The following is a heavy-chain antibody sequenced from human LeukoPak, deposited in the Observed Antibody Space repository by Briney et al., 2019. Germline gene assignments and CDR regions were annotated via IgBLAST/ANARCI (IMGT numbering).Heavy chain of an antibody. D-gene: IGHD3-22*01. Sequence: GGSLRLSCAASGFTFSSYGMHWVRQAPGKELEWVAVISYDGSNKYYADSVKGRFTISRDNSKNTLYLQMNSLRAEDTAVYYCARDRYYYDSSGYYTPFDYWGQGTLVTVSS. CDR1: GFTFSSYG. J-gene: IGHJ4*02. V-gene: IGHV3-30*19. CDR3: ARDRYYYDSSGYYTPFDY. CDR2: ISYDGSNK.